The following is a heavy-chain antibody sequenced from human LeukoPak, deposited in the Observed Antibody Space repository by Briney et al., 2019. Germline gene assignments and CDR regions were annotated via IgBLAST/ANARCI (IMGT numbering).Heavy chain of an antibody. Sequence: VASVKVSCKASGYTFTSYDINWVRQATGQGLEWMGWMNPNSGNTGYAQKFQGRVTMTRNTSISTAYMELSSLRSEDTAVYYCARGGDHSSSDAFDIWGQGTMVTVSS. J-gene: IGHJ3*02. CDR3: ARGGDHSSSDAFDI. V-gene: IGHV1-8*01. D-gene: IGHD6-13*01. CDR2: MNPNSGNT. CDR1: GYTFTSYD.